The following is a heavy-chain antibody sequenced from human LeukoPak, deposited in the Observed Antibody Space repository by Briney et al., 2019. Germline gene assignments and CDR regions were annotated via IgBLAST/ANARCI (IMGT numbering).Heavy chain of an antibody. V-gene: IGHV3-21*01. J-gene: IGHJ4*02. CDR1: GFTFSSYS. CDR3: ARVRYNSGPYFDY. D-gene: IGHD5-18*01. CDR2: ISSSSSYI. Sequence: PGGSLRLSCAASGFTFSSYSMNWVRQAPGKGLEWVSSISSSSSYIYYADSVKGRFTISRDNAKNSLYLQMNSLRVEDTAVYYCARVRYNSGPYFDYWGQGTLVTVSS.